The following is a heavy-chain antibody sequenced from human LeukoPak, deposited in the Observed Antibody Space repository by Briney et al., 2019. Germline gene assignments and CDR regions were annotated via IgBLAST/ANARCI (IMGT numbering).Heavy chain of an antibody. D-gene: IGHD6-13*01. CDR3: ARALRGYSSSRSSGMDA. Sequence: ASVKVSCKASGYTFTSYYMHWVRQAPGQGLEWMGIINPSGGSTSYAQKFQGRVTMTRDTSTSTVYMGLSSLRSEDTAVYYCARALRGYSSSRSSGMDAWGQGTTVTVSS. J-gene: IGHJ6*02. CDR1: GYTFTSYY. CDR2: INPSGGST. V-gene: IGHV1-46*01.